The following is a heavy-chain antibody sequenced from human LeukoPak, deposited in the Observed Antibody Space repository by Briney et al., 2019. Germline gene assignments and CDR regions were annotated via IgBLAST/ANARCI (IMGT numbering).Heavy chain of an antibody. CDR1: GYTFTGYY. CDR3: ARGIVVVPAADYYFDY. D-gene: IGHD2-2*01. J-gene: IGHJ4*02. Sequence: ASVKVSCKASGYTFTGYYMHWVRQAPGQGLEWMGWTNPNSGGTNYAQKFQGRVTMTRDTSISTAYMELSRLRSDDTAVYYCARGIVVVPAADYYFDYWGQGTLVTVS. V-gene: IGHV1-2*02. CDR2: TNPNSGGT.